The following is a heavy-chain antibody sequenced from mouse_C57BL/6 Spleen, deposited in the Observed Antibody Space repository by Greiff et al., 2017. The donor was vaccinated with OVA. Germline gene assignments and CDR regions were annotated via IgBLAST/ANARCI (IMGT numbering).Heavy chain of an antibody. Sequence: EVQLVESGGDLVKPGGSLKLSCAASGSTFSSYGMSWVRQTPDKRLEWVATISSGGSYTYYPDSVKGRFTISRDKAKNTLYLQMSSLKSDDTAMYYCARLGYPCAMDYWGQGTSVTVSS. CDR2: ISSGGSYT. CDR1: GSTFSSYG. J-gene: IGHJ4*01. V-gene: IGHV5-6*01. CDR3: ARLGYPCAMDY.